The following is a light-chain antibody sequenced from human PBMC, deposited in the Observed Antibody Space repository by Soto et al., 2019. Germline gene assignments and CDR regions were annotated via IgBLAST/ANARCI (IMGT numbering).Light chain of an antibody. J-gene: IGKJ5*01. CDR1: QSVSSN. V-gene: IGKV3-15*01. Sequence: EIVMTQSPATLSVSPGERATLSCRASQSVSSNLAWYQQKPGQAPRLXXYGASTRATGIPARFSGSGSGTEFTLTISSLQSEDFAVYYGQQYNNWPPLTFGQGTRLEIK. CDR3: QQYNNWPPLT. CDR2: GAS.